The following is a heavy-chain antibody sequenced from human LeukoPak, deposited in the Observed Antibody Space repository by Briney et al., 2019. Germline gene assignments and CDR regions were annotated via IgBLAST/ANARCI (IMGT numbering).Heavy chain of an antibody. CDR1: GYTFTNYY. Sequence: ASVKVSCKASGYTFTNYYIHWVRQAPGQGLEWMGIINPAGGSTGYAQKFQGRVTMTRDTSTSTVYMELSSLRSEDTAVYYCARVGYDYGDYGDAFDIWGQGTMVTVSS. D-gene: IGHD4-17*01. CDR3: ARVGYDYGDYGDAFDI. V-gene: IGHV1-46*01. J-gene: IGHJ3*02. CDR2: INPAGGST.